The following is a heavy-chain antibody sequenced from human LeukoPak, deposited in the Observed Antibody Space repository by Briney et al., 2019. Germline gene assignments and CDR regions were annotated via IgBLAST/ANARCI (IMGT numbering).Heavy chain of an antibody. J-gene: IGHJ4*02. V-gene: IGHV1-2*02. Sequence: RASVKVSCKASGYTFTGYYMHWVRQAPGQGLEWMGWINPNSGGTNYAQKFQGRVTITRNTSISTAYMELSSLRSEDTAVYYCARGLRIAAAGFRGPKSYYFDYWGQGTLVTVSS. CDR2: INPNSGGT. CDR1: GYTFTGYY. D-gene: IGHD6-13*01. CDR3: ARGLRIAAAGFRGPKSYYFDY.